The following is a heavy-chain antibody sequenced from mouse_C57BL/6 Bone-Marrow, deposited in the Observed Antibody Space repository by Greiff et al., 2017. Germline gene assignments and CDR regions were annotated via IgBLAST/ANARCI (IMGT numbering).Heavy chain of an antibody. V-gene: IGHV8-8*01. Sequence: QVTLKASGPGLLKPSQSLSLTCYFSGFSLSTFGMGVGWIRQPSGQGLEWLAHIWWDDDKYYNPALKSRHPTSKDTSKNQVVYKIANVDTASTATYYCARSLFYHWYFDVWVTGTTVTVTS. CDR3: ARSLFYHWYFDV. J-gene: IGHJ1*03. CDR1: GFSLSTFGMG. CDR2: IWWDDDK.